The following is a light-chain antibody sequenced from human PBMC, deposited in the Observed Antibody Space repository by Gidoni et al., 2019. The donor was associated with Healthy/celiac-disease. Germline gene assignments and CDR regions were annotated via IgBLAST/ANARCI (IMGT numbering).Light chain of an antibody. CDR1: QSVSSY. V-gene: IGKV3-11*01. Sequence: EIGLEQSPATLSLSPGERATLSCRASQSVSSYLAWYQQKPGQAPRLLIYDASNRATGIPARFSGSGSGTDFTLTISSLEPEDFAVYYCQQRSNWPPRLTFGGGTKVEIK. CDR2: DAS. J-gene: IGKJ4*01. CDR3: QQRSNWPPRLT.